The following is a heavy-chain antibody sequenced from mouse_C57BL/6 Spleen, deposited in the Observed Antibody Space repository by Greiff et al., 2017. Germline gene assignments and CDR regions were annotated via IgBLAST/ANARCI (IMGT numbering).Heavy chain of an antibody. CDR3: ARDYYSSSSLAMDY. CDR2: INPGSGGT. CDR1: GYAFTNYG. D-gene: IGHD1-1*01. Sequence: QVQLQQSGAELVRPGTSVKVSCKASGYAFTNYGIEWVKQRPGQGLEWIGEINPGSGGTNYNEKFKGKATLTADKSSSTAYMQLSSLTSEDSAVYFCARDYYSSSSLAMDYWGQGTSVTVSS. V-gene: IGHV1-54*01. J-gene: IGHJ4*01.